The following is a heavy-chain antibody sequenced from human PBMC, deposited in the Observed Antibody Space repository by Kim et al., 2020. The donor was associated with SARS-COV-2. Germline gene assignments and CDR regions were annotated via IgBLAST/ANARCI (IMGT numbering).Heavy chain of an antibody. CDR2: ISFNGMNK. D-gene: IGHD3-9*01. Sequence: GGFLRLSCAASGFIFSHYGINWVRRAPGKGLEWLAFISFNGMNKYYAESLNGRFAVSRDDSQSTVYLELNTLRDEDTAVYYCARGNYYDILTGVFDPWGQGTPVIVSS. V-gene: IGHV3-30*03. CDR1: GFIFSHYG. CDR3: ARGNYYDILTGVFDP. J-gene: IGHJ5*02.